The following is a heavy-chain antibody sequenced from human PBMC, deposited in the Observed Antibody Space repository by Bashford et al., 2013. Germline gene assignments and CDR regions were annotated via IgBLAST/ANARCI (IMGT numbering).Heavy chain of an antibody. V-gene: IGHV3-74*01. D-gene: IGHD3-22*01. CDR1: GFIFSSYW. CDR3: ARDSTDYDSSGYYYIFDF. Sequence: GGSLRLSCAASGFIFSSYWMHWVRQAPGKGLVWVSRINSDGSSTSYADSVKGRFTISRDNAKNTLYLQMNSLRAEDMAVYYCARDSTDYDSSGYYYIFDFWGQGTLVTVSS. CDR2: INSDGSST. J-gene: IGHJ4*02.